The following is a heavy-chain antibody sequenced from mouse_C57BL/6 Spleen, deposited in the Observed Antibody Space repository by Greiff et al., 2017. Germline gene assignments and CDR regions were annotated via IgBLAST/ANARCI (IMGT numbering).Heavy chain of an antibody. CDR1: GYTFTSYW. J-gene: IGHJ1*03. CDR2: INPSSGYT. CDR3: ARYYGSSYWYFDV. Sequence: QVQLKQPGAELAKPGASVKLSCKASGYTFTSYWMHWVKQRPGQGLEWIGYINPSSGYTKYNQKFKDKATLTADKSSSTAYMQLSSLTYEDSAVYYCARYYGSSYWYFDVWGTGTTVTVSS. V-gene: IGHV1-7*01. D-gene: IGHD1-1*01.